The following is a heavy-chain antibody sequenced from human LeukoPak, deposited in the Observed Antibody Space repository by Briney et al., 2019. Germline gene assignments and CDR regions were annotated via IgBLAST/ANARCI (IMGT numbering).Heavy chain of an antibody. Sequence: GGSLRLSCAASGFTFSSYAMSWVRQAPGKGLEWVSAFSGSGGSTYYADSVKGRFTISRDNSKNTLYLQMNSLRAEDMAVYYCAKTPEYYDFWSGYYAPNYYYMDVWGKGTTVTVSS. D-gene: IGHD3-3*01. V-gene: IGHV3-23*01. J-gene: IGHJ6*03. CDR3: AKTPEYYDFWSGYYAPNYYYMDV. CDR1: GFTFSSYA. CDR2: FSGSGGST.